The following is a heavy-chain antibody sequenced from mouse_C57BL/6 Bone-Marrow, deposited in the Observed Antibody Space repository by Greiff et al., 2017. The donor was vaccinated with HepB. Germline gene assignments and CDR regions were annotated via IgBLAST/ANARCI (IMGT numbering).Heavy chain of an antibody. CDR3: ARPYYGYFDV. CDR1: GFTFSSYG. V-gene: IGHV5-6*01. D-gene: IGHD2-10*01. J-gene: IGHJ1*03. Sequence: EVQVVESGGDLVKPGGSLKLSCAASGFTFSSYGMSWVRQTPDKRLEWVATISSGGSYTYYPDSVKGRFTISRDNAKNTLYLQMSSLKSEDTAMYYCARPYYGYFDVWGTGTTVTVSS. CDR2: ISSGGSYT.